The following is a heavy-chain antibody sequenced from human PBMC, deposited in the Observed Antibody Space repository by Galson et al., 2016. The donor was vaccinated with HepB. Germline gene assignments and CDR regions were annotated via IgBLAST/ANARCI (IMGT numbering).Heavy chain of an antibody. CDR2: ISSGSSNI. J-gene: IGHJ4*02. V-gene: IGHV3-48*04. CDR1: GFPFSTYS. Sequence: LRLSCAASGFPFSTYSMNWLRQAPGKGLEWVSHISSGSSNIYYADSVKGRFTVSRDNANNSLYLQMNSLRGDDTAVYFCARGLEYADYWGQGSLVTVSS. D-gene: IGHD1-1*01. CDR3: ARGLEYADY.